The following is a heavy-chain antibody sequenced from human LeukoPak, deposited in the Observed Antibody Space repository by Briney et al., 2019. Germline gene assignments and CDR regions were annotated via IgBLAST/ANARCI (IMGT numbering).Heavy chain of an antibody. J-gene: IGHJ5*02. D-gene: IGHD2-2*01. CDR3: ARHLYQLPWGWFAP. Sequence: PSETLSLTCTVSGGSISSSSYYWGWIRQPPGKGLEWIGSIYYSGSTYYNPSLKSRVTISVDTSKNQFSLKLSSVTAADTAIYYCARHLYQLPWGWFAPWGQGTLVTVSS. CDR1: GGSISSSSYY. CDR2: IYYSGST. V-gene: IGHV4-39*01.